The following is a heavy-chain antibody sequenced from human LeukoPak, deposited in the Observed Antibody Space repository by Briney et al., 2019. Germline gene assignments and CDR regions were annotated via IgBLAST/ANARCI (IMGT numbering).Heavy chain of an antibody. CDR1: GYTFTGYY. D-gene: IGHD2-2*02. Sequence: ASVKVSCKASGYTFTGYYMHWVRQAPGQGLEWMGWINPNSGGTNYAQKFQGRVTMTRNTSISTAYMELSRLRSDDTAVYYCARDFDCSSTSCYKVKTYYYYYGMDVWGQGTLVTVSS. J-gene: IGHJ6*02. V-gene: IGHV1-2*02. CDR2: INPNSGGT. CDR3: ARDFDCSSTSCYKVKTYYYYYGMDV.